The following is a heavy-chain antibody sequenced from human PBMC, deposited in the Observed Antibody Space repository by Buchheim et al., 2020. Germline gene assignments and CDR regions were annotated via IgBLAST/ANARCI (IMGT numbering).Heavy chain of an antibody. CDR1: GFTFSSHA. J-gene: IGHJ5*02. CDR2: ISYDGSNK. D-gene: IGHD3-9*01. CDR3: ARDNDKLRYFDWLPQNWFDP. V-gene: IGHV3-30*04. Sequence: QVQLVESGGGVVQPGRSLRLSCAASGFTFSSHAMHWVRQAPGKGLEWVAVISYDGSNKYSADSVKGRFTISRDNSKNTLYLQMNSLRAEDTAVYYSARDNDKLRYFDWLPQNWFDPWGQGTL.